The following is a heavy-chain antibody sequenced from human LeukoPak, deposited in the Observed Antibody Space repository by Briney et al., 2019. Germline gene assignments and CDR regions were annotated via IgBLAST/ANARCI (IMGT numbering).Heavy chain of an antibody. CDR2: IYHSGST. CDR1: GYSISSGYF. D-gene: IGHD1-26*01. Sequence: SETLSLTCTVSGYSISSGYFWGWIRQPPGKGLEWLANIYHSGSTYYTPSLKSRLTISVDTSKNQFSLKLTSVTAADTAVYYCARGVNSGYFDYCGQGTLVTVSS. V-gene: IGHV4-38-2*02. J-gene: IGHJ4*02. CDR3: ARGVNSGYFDY.